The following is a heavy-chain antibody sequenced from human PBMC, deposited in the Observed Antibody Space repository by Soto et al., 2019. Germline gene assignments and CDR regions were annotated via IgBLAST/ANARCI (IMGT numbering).Heavy chain of an antibody. J-gene: IGHJ3*02. CDR2: ISGSGGST. CDR1: GFTFSSYA. D-gene: IGHD1-1*01. Sequence: PGGSLRLSCAASGFTFSSYAMSWVRQAPGKGLEWVSAISGSGGSTYYADSVKGRFTISRDNSKNTLYLQMNSLRAEDTAVYYCAEAWGYNVDALDIWGQGTMATVSS. CDR3: AEAWGYNVDALDI. V-gene: IGHV3-23*01.